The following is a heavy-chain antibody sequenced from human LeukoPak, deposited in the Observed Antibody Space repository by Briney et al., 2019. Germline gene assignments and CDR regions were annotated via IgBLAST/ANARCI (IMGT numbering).Heavy chain of an antibody. CDR3: AVLGETGTTFDY. CDR1: GFTFSSYE. J-gene: IGHJ4*02. V-gene: IGHV3-48*03. Sequence: GGSLRLSCAASGFTFSSYEMNWVRQAPGKGLEWVSYISSSGSTIYYADSVKGRFTISRDNAKNSLYLQMNSLRAEDTAVYYCAVLGETGTTFDYWGQGTLVTVSS. D-gene: IGHD1-1*01. CDR2: ISSSGSTI.